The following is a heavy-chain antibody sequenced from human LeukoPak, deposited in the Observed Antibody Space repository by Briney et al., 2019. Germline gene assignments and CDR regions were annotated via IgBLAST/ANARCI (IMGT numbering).Heavy chain of an antibody. CDR1: GFTFSSYS. V-gene: IGHV3-48*01. D-gene: IGHD5-18*01. CDR3: AKLRYSYVQSDAFDI. CDR2: ISSSSSTI. J-gene: IGHJ3*02. Sequence: GGSLRLSCAASGFTFSSYSMNWVRQAPGKGLEWVSYISSSSSTIYYADSVKGRFTISRDNAKNSLYLQMNSLRAEDTAVYYCAKLRYSYVQSDAFDIWGQGTMVTVSS.